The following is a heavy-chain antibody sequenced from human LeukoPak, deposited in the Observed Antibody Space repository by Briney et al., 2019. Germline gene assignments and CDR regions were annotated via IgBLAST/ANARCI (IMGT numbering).Heavy chain of an antibody. CDR2: INHSGST. CDR3: ARGRRYSSSPLGH. Sequence: SETPSLTCAVYGGSFSGYYWSWIRQPPGKGLEWIGEINHSGSTNYNPSLKSRVTISVDTSKNQFSLKLSSVTAADTAVYYCARGRRYSSSPLGHWGQGTLVTVSS. D-gene: IGHD6-6*01. J-gene: IGHJ4*02. CDR1: GGSFSGYY. V-gene: IGHV4-34*01.